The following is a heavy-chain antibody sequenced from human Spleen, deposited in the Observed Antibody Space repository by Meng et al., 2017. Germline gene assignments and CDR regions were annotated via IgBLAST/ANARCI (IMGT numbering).Heavy chain of an antibody. CDR3: ARADPYYGSPFDY. CDR2: INWNGGGS. D-gene: IGHD3-10*01. CDR1: GFTFDDYG. Sequence: GESLKISCAASGFTFDDYGMSWVRHVPGKGLEWVSGINWNGGGSGYAVSVKGRFTISRDNAKNSLYLQMNSLRAEDTAFYYCARADPYYGSPFDYWGQGTLVTGYS. J-gene: IGHJ4*02. V-gene: IGHV3-20*04.